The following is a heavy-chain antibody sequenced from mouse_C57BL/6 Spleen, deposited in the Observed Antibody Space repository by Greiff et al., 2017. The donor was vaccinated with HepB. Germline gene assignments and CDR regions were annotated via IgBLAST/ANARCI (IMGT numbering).Heavy chain of an antibody. D-gene: IGHD1-1*01. J-gene: IGHJ3*01. CDR2: ISSGSSTI. CDR1: GFTFSDYG. Sequence: EVHLVESGGGLVKPGGSLKLSCAASGFTFSDYGMHWVRQAPEKGLEWVAYISSGSSTIYYADTVKGRFTISRDNAKNTLFLQMTSLRSEDTAMYYCARGEDGYYGRGFAYWGQGTLVTVSA. CDR3: ARGEDGYYGRGFAY. V-gene: IGHV5-17*01.